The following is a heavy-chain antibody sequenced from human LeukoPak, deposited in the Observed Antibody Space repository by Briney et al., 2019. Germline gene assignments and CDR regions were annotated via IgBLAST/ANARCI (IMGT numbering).Heavy chain of an antibody. V-gene: IGHV4-61*01. CDR3: ARDLAVAGTNYFDF. D-gene: IGHD6-19*01. CDR1: GDSVSNDRYY. CDR2: IRYSGHT. J-gene: IGHJ4*02. Sequence: SETLSLTCTVAGDSVSNDRYYWTWIRQSPGSGLEWIAYIRYSGHTNYNPSLDTRVTISLDASKNQLSLRLYSETAADTAMYYCARDLAVAGTNYFDFCGQGVLVTVSS.